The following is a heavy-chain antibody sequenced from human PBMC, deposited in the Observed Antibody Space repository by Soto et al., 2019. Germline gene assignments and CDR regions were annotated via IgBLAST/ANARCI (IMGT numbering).Heavy chain of an antibody. Sequence: QVQLVESGGGVVQPGRSLRLSCAASGFTFSSYGMHWVRQAPGKGLEWGAVISYDGSNKYYADSVKGRFTISRDNSKNTLYLQMNSLRAEDTAVYYCAKGTMGATGYWGQGTLVTVSS. J-gene: IGHJ4*02. CDR3: AKGTMGATGY. V-gene: IGHV3-30*18. D-gene: IGHD1-26*01. CDR2: ISYDGSNK. CDR1: GFTFSSYG.